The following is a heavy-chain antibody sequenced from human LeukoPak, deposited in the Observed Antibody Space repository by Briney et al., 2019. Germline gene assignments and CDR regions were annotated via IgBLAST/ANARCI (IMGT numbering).Heavy chain of an antibody. Sequence: SETLSLTCTVSGGSISSYYWSWIRQPPGKGLEWIGNIYDSENTNYNPSLKSRVTISVDTSKNQFSLKPSSVTAADTAVYYCATDGAAAGRNWFDPWGQGTLVTVSS. CDR3: ATDGAAAGRNWFDP. CDR2: IYDSENT. D-gene: IGHD6-13*01. V-gene: IGHV4-59*01. J-gene: IGHJ5*02. CDR1: GGSISSYY.